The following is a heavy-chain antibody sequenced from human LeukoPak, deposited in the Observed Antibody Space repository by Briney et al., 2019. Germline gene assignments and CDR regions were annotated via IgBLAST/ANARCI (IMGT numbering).Heavy chain of an antibody. Sequence: SETLSLTCAVYGVSFSGYYWSWIRQPPGKGLEWIGEINHSGSTNYNPSLKSRVTISVDTSKNQCSLKLSSVTAADTAVYYCARGSRRWLHRLYQNGIDIWGQGTMVTVSS. CDR3: ARGSRRWLHRLYQNGIDI. D-gene: IGHD5-24*01. V-gene: IGHV4-34*01. J-gene: IGHJ3*02. CDR2: INHSGST. CDR1: GVSFSGYY.